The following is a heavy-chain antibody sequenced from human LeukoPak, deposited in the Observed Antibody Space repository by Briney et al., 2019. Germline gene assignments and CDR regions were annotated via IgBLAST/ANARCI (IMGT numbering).Heavy chain of an antibody. V-gene: IGHV4-59*08. Sequence: SETLSLTCTVSGGSISSYYWSWIRQPPGKGLEWIGYIYYSGSTNYNPSLKSRVTISVDTSKNQFSLKLSSVTAADTAVYYCARMVRGVIRYWGQGTLVTVSS. D-gene: IGHD3-10*01. J-gene: IGHJ4*02. CDR1: GGSISSYY. CDR2: IYYSGST. CDR3: ARMVRGVIRY.